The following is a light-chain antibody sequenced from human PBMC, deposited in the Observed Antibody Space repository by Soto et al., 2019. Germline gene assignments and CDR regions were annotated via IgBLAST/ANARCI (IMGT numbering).Light chain of an antibody. J-gene: IGKJ4*01. CDR1: QSVSTY. Sequence: EIVLTQSPATLSLSPGERASLSCRASQSVSTYLVWYQQKPGQPPRLLIYDASNRATGIPARFRGSGSGTDFTLTISSLEPEDFAVYYSQQWSNWPLTFGGGTKVEIK. CDR2: DAS. V-gene: IGKV3-11*01. CDR3: QQWSNWPLT.